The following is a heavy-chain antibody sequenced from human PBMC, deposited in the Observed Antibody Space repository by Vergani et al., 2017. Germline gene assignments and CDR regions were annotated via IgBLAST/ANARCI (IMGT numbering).Heavy chain of an antibody. D-gene: IGHD3-3*01. V-gene: IGHV4-59*01. J-gene: IGHJ4*02. CDR2: LYYSGCT. CDR1: GGSISSYY. Sequence: QVQLQESGPGLVKPSETLSLTCTVSGGSISSYYWSWIRQPPGQGLEWIGYLYYSGCTNYNPSLKSRVTIAVDTSNNQFSLKLSSVTAADTAVYYCARGYYDFWSGYYIGYWGQGTLVTVSS. CDR3: ARGYYDFWSGYYIGY.